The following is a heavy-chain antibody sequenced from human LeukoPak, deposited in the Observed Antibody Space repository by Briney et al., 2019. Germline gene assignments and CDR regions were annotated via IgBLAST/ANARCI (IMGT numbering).Heavy chain of an antibody. CDR3: AKGQLSGQTFDY. Sequence: GGSLRLSCAASGFTLSSYGMGWVRQAPGKGLEWVAVISYDGSNKYYADSVKGRFTISRDNSKNTLYLQMNSLRAEDTAVYYCAKGQLSGQTFDYWGQGTLVTVSS. CDR1: GFTLSSYG. V-gene: IGHV3-30*18. CDR2: ISYDGSNK. J-gene: IGHJ4*02. D-gene: IGHD5-18*01.